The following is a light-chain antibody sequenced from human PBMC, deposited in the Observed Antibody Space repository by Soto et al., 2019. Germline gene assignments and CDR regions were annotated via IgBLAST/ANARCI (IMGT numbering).Light chain of an antibody. CDR1: QSVSLS. CDR3: QQRSNWPPVIT. Sequence: EIVLTQSPATLSVSLGDSATLSCRASQSVSLSLAWYQMRPGQPPRLLIYGASTRATDIPARFSGSESGTDFTLTISSLQSEDFAVYYCQQRSNWPPVITFGQGTRREIK. J-gene: IGKJ5*01. CDR2: GAS. V-gene: IGKV3-15*01.